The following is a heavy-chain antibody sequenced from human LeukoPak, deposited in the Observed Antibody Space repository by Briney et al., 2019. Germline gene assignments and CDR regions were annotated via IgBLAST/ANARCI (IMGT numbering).Heavy chain of an antibody. J-gene: IGHJ4*02. Sequence: PGGSLRLSCAASGFTFSSYVMHWVRQAPGKGLEWVAIISYDGSNEYYADSVKGRFTISRDNSKNTLYLQMNSLRAADTAVYYCARDEDGAAARNFDSWGQGILVTVSS. CDR3: ARDEDGAAARNFDS. CDR1: GFTFSSYV. D-gene: IGHD6-13*01. V-gene: IGHV3-30*04. CDR2: ISYDGSNE.